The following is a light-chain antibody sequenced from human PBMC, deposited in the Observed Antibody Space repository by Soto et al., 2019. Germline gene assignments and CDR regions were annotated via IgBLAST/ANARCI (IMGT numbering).Light chain of an antibody. CDR3: GTWDSSLSAVI. Sequence: QSVLTKPPSVSAAPGQKITISCSGSSSNIGNNYVYWYQQIPGTAPKLLIYDNNKRPSGIPDRFSGYKSGTSATLGITGLQAGEEADYYCGTWDSSLSAVIFGGGTKLTGL. CDR1: SSNIGNNY. CDR2: DNN. V-gene: IGLV1-51*01. J-gene: IGLJ2*01.